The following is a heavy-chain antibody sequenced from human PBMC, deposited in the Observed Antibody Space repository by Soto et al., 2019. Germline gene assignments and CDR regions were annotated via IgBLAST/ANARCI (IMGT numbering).Heavy chain of an antibody. J-gene: IGHJ4*02. CDR3: ESNNKNQQFDG. Sequence: PVVSLILSCSASGFTFSSHLIHWFRQAPVNGLVWVSRINIDLSRTIYSYSVKVRFTISRDNAKNTLYLQMNSLRVEDTAVYFCESNNKNQQFDGWGRGTLVTVSS. D-gene: IGHD2-2*01. CDR2: INIDLSRT. CDR1: GFTFSSHL. V-gene: IGHV3-74*01.